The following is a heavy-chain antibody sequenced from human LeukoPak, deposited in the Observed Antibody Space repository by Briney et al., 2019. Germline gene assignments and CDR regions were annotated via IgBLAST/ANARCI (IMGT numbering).Heavy chain of an antibody. V-gene: IGHV4-39*01. CDR2: IYYSGRT. Sequence: SENLSLTCSVSGDSVSRSDSYWDWIRQPPGKVLEWIGTIYYSGRTYYSPSLKSRVTMSVDPSNNQFSLTLRSVTAADTAVYYCARRRYYDGSGYLEWGQGTLLSVSS. CDR1: GDSVSRSDSY. CDR3: ARRRYYDGSGYLE. D-gene: IGHD3-22*01. J-gene: IGHJ1*01.